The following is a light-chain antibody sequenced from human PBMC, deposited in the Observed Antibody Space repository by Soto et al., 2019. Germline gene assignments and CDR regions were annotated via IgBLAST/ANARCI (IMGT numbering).Light chain of an antibody. Sequence: DIQMTQSPSSLSASVGDRVTMTCQASQNINTYLNWYQQRPGQAPKLLIYDASILEPGVPSRFRGSRAGTEFTFTIDSLQPEDIAPYYCQQYDDPALTFGVGTKVE. J-gene: IGKJ4*01. CDR1: QNINTY. CDR2: DAS. CDR3: QQYDDPALT. V-gene: IGKV1-33*01.